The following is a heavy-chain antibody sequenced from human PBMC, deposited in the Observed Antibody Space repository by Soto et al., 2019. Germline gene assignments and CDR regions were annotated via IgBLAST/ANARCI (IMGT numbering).Heavy chain of an antibody. CDR2: IYYSGST. CDR3: GTQLHGGGWFDP. D-gene: IGHD2-2*01. J-gene: IGHJ5*02. CDR1: GGSISSSSYY. V-gene: IGHV4-39*01. Sequence: QLQLQESGPGLVKPSETLSLTCTVSGGSISSSSYYWGWIRQPPGKGLEWIGSIYYSGSTYYNPSLKSRVTISVDTSKNQFSLKLSSVTAADTAVYYCGTQLHGGGWFDPWGQGTLVTVSS.